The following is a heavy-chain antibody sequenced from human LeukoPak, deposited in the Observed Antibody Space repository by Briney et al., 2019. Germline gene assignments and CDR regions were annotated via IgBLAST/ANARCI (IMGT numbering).Heavy chain of an antibody. V-gene: IGHV1-69*13. CDR2: IIPDFGTT. CDR1: GGTFSSFT. J-gene: IGHJ4*02. Sequence: SVRVSCKASGGTFSSFTISWMRQAPGQGLEWVGGIIPDFGTTYNGQKFQGRLTVTADESTDTAYMNLRGLTSEDTAVYHCARDRGDYFDYWGQGTPVTVSS. CDR3: ARDRGDYFDY. D-gene: IGHD3-10*01.